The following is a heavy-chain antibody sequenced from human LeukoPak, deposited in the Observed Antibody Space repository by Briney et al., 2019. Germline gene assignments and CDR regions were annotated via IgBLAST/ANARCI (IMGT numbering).Heavy chain of an antibody. CDR1: GFTFSSYS. V-gene: IGHV3-21*01. Sequence: GGSLRLSCAASGFTFSSYSMNWVRQSPGKGLEWVSSISSSSSYIYYADSVKGRFTISRDNAKNSLYLQMNSLRAEDTAVYYCARVGVAAPFDYWGQGTLVTVSS. J-gene: IGHJ4*02. D-gene: IGHD2-15*01. CDR2: ISSSSSYI. CDR3: ARVGVAAPFDY.